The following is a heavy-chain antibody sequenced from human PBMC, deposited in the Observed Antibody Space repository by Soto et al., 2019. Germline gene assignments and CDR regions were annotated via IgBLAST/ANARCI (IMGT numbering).Heavy chain of an antibody. CDR2: ISAGVIDT. CDR1: GFTYNIYA. J-gene: IGHJ4*02. CDR3: AKQFSSSTWYPFDH. V-gene: IGHV3-23*01. D-gene: IGHD6-13*01. Sequence: EVQLLESGEALVQPGGSLRLSCAASGFTYNIYAMSWVRQAPGKGLEWVSGISAGVIDTYYADSVKGRFTVARDDSKTTLYLQMNSLSADDTAVYYCAKQFSSSTWYPFDHWGRGTLVTVSS.